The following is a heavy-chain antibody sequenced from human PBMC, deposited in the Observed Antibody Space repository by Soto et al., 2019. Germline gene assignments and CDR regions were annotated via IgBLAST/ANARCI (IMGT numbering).Heavy chain of an antibody. CDR1: GGTFNTYA. Sequence: QVQLVQSGAEMKKPWSSVKVSCQSSGGTFNTYAMNWVRQAPGQGPEWMGDISPMFGAANYAPKFQGRVTITADESTGTSYLQLSSLTSEDTALYFCAREVQVHTPAFVYWGHGTLVTVSS. D-gene: IGHD3-10*01. J-gene: IGHJ4*01. CDR3: AREVQVHTPAFVY. V-gene: IGHV1-69*19. CDR2: ISPMFGAA.